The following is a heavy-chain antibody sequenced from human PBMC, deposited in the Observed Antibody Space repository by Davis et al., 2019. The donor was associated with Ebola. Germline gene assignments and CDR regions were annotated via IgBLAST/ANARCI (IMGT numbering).Heavy chain of an antibody. Sequence: SVKVSCKASGGTFRSYAISWVRQAPGQGLEWMGGIIPIFGTANYAQKFQGRVTITADKSTSTAYMELSSLRSEDTAVYYCARGLGELLRYYYGMDVWGQGTTVTVSS. J-gene: IGHJ6*02. D-gene: IGHD1-26*01. CDR2: IIPIFGTA. CDR1: GGTFRSYA. CDR3: ARGLGELLRYYYGMDV. V-gene: IGHV1-69*06.